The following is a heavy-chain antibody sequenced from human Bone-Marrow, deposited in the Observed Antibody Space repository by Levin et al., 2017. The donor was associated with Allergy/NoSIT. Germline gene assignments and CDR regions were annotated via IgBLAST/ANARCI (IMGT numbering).Heavy chain of an antibody. J-gene: IGHJ2*01. V-gene: IGHV4-31*03. CDR1: GGSISSGGYY. CDR3: ATRRPPGYFDL. CDR2: IYYSGST. Sequence: SETLSLTCTVSGGSISSGGYYWSWIRQHPGKGLEWIGYIYYSGSTYYNPSLQSRISISVDTSKNQFSLKLSSVTAADTAVYYCATRRPPGYFDLWGRGTLVTVSS.